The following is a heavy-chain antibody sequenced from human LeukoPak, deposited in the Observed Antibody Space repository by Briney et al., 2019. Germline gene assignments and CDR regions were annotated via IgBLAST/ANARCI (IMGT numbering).Heavy chain of an antibody. CDR3: ARGRGSSSADNSYYYYYYMDV. V-gene: IGHV7-4-1*04. D-gene: IGHD6-6*01. Sequence: ASVKVSCKASGYDFTKYAVQWVRQAPGQGLEWMGWINTNTGNPTYAQGFTGRFVFSLDTSVSMAYLQISSLKAEDTAVYYCARGRGSSSADNSYYYYYYMDVWGKGTTVTVSS. J-gene: IGHJ6*03. CDR1: GYDFTKYA. CDR2: INTNTGNP.